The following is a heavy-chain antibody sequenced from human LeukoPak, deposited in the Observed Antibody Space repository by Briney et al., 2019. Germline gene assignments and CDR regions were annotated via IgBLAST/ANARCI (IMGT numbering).Heavy chain of an antibody. V-gene: IGHV3-11*04. Sequence: PGGSLRLSCAASGFTFSDYYMSWIRQAPGKGLEWVSYISSSGSTIYYADSVKGRFTISRDNAKNSLYLQMNSLRAEDTAVYYCARVQQLVDPFKFGDYYYYMDVWGKGTTVTVSS. CDR2: ISSSGSTI. J-gene: IGHJ6*03. CDR3: ARVQQLVDPFKFGDYYYYMDV. D-gene: IGHD6-13*01. CDR1: GFTFSDYY.